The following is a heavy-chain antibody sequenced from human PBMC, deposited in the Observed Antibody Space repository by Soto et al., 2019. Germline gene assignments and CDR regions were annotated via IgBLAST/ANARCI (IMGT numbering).Heavy chain of an antibody. D-gene: IGHD4-4*01. Sequence: EAQLLESGGGLVQPGGSLRLSCAASGFTFSSYAMSWVRQAPGKGLEWVSAISGSGGSTYYADSVKGRFTISRDNSKNTLYLQINSLRAEDTAVYYCAKGGSNYSNDGYFDYRCQEALVTVSS. J-gene: IGHJ4*02. CDR1: GFTFSSYA. V-gene: IGHV3-23*01. CDR2: ISGSGGST. CDR3: AKGGSNYSNDGYFDY.